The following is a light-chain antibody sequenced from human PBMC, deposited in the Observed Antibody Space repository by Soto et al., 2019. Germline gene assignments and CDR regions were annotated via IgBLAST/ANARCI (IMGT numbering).Light chain of an antibody. CDR1: QSVSSNY. J-gene: IGKJ4*01. CDR3: QTYVTSLPIS. V-gene: IGKV3-20*01. CDR2: GAS. Sequence: EIVLTQSPGTLSLSPGDRATLSCRASQSVSSNYLAWYQQKPGQAPRLLIYGASSRATGIPDRFSGSGSGTDLTLTISRLEPDDFAVYYCQTYVTSLPISFGGGTNV.